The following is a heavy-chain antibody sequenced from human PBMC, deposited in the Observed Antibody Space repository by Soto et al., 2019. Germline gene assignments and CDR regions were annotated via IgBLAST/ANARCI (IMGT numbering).Heavy chain of an antibody. Sequence: GSLRLSCAASGFTFSSYGMHWVRQAPGKGLEWVAVIWYDGSNKYYADSVKGRFTISRDNSKNTLYLQMNSLRAEDTAVYYCARDIAVAGSGTKSYYYYGMDVWGQGTTVT. CDR3: ARDIAVAGSGTKSYYYYGMDV. CDR1: GFTFSSYG. J-gene: IGHJ6*02. CDR2: IWYDGSNK. V-gene: IGHV3-33*01. D-gene: IGHD6-19*01.